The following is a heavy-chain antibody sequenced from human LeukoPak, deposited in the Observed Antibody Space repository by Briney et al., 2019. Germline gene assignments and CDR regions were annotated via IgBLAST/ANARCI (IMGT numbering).Heavy chain of an antibody. D-gene: IGHD6-19*01. CDR2: IIPILGIA. J-gene: IGHJ4*02. CDR3: ASGSGWYVFDY. V-gene: IGHV1-69*04. CDR1: GGTFSSYA. Sequence: SVKVSCKASGGTFSSYAISWVRQAPGQGLEWMGRIIPILGIANYAQKFQGRVTITADKSTSTAYMELSSLRSEDTAVYYCASGSGWYVFDYWGQGTLVTVSS.